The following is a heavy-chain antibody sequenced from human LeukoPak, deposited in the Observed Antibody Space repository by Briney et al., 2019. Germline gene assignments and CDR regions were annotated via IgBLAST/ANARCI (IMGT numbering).Heavy chain of an antibody. D-gene: IGHD6-25*01. V-gene: IGHV4-59*01. CDR3: ASSSGTDY. J-gene: IGHJ4*02. CDR1: GGSISSYC. Sequence: SETLSLTCTVSGGSISSYCWSWIRQPPGKGLEWIGYIYYSGSTNYNPSLKSRVTISVDTSKNQFSLKLSSVTAADTAVYYCASSSGTDYWGQGTLVTVSS. CDR2: IYYSGST.